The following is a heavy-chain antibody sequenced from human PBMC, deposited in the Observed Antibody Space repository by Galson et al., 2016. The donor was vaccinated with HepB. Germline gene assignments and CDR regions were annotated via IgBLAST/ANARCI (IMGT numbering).Heavy chain of an antibody. D-gene: IGHD6-6*01. CDR3: AKALRASSYDY. Sequence: SLRLSCAASGVTISNNYMRWVRQPPGKGLEWVSLMYSGGSTQYADSVKGRFTISRDNSKNTLYLQMNSLRAGDTAIYYCAKALRASSYDYWGQGTLVTVSS. J-gene: IGHJ4*02. CDR1: GVTISNNY. V-gene: IGHV3-53*01. CDR2: MYSGGST.